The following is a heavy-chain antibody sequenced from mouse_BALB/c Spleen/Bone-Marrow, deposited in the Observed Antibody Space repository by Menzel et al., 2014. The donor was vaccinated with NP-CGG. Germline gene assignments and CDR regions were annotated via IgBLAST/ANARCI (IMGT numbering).Heavy chain of an antibody. CDR3: TRYYSWYFDV. V-gene: IGHV1S81*02. CDR2: INPVNGRN. D-gene: IGHD1-1*01. CDR1: GYTFTSYW. Sequence: SGAELVKPGASVKLSCKPSGYTFTSYWIHWVKQRPGQGLEWIGEINPVNGRNDYNEKFKNKATLTVDKSSSTAYMQLSSLTSEDSAVYYCTRYYSWYFDVWGAGTTVTVSS. J-gene: IGHJ1*01.